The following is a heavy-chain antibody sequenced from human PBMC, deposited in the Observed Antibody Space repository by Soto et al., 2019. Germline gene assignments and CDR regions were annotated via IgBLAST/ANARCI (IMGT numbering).Heavy chain of an antibody. CDR3: TRSSMSTRGPVRGHLDY. CDR1: EYIFTDYY. V-gene: IGHV1-2*02. J-gene: IGHJ4*02. CDR2: MNPNGGGT. Sequence: ASVKVSCKASEYIFTDYYVHWVRQAPGQGLEWMGWMNPNGGGTNYARKFQGRVSMTRDTSISTAYMELTSLTSGDTAVYYCTRSSMSTRGPVRGHLDYWGPGTLVTVSS. D-gene: IGHD1-1*01.